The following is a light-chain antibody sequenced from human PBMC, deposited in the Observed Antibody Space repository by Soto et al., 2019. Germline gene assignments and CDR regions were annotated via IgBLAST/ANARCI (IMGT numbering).Light chain of an antibody. CDR2: ADS. Sequence: DIQLTQSPSSLSASVGDRVTITCRASQTVTNYLHWYQQKPGKAPKLLIYADSNLQSGVPSRFGASGSETEFTLTIRGLQPDDLATYYCQQSYTTRPLTFGGVTKVESK. J-gene: IGKJ4*01. CDR3: QQSYTTRPLT. CDR1: QTVTNY. V-gene: IGKV1-39*01.